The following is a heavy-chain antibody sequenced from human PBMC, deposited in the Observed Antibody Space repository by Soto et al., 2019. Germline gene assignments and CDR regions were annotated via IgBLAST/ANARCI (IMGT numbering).Heavy chain of an antibody. J-gene: IGHJ4*02. CDR3: AVQSNTSPFFDY. CDR2: IYYIGRT. V-gene: IGHV4-59*02. D-gene: IGHD7-27*01. CDR1: GGSVSTYY. Sequence: SETLSLTCTVSGGSVSTYYLSWIRQPPGKGLEWIGDIYYIGRTNYNPSLKSRVTISMDPSKNQFSLKLSSVTAADTAVYYCAVQSNTSPFFDYWGQGTLVTVSS.